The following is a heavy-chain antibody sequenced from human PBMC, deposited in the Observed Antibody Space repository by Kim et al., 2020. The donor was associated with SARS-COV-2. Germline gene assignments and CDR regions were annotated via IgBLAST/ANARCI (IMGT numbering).Heavy chain of an antibody. J-gene: IGHJ5*02. Sequence: GGSLRLSCAASGFTFSSFGMSWVRQAAGKGLEWVSGISNDGGRTDYADSVKGRLTISRDNSKNTLYLQMNSLGAEDTAVYYCAIGGMGRGNIHRSWGQGTLVTVSS. CDR1: GFTFSSFG. V-gene: IGHV3-23*01. D-gene: IGHD3-10*01. CDR3: AIGGMGRGNIHRS. CDR2: ISNDGGRT.